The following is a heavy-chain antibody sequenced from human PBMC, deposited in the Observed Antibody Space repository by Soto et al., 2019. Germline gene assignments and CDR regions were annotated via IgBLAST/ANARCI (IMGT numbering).Heavy chain of an antibody. Sequence: PGGSLRLSCAASGFSFSNYAMTWVRQAPGKGLEWVSVISGGRGSTDYADSVKGRLTISRDNSKNTLYLQMNSLGAEDTAVYYCAAGTNSDWYTYWGQGTLVTVSS. D-gene: IGHD1-1*01. J-gene: IGHJ4*02. CDR2: ISGGRGST. V-gene: IGHV3-23*01. CDR3: AAGTNSDWYTY. CDR1: GFSFSNYA.